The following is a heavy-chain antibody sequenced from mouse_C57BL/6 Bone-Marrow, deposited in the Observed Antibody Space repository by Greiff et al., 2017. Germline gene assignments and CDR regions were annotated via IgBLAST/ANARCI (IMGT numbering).Heavy chain of an antibody. CDR3: ARGALSSLYY. J-gene: IGHJ2*01. CDR1: GYSFTGYY. CDR2: INPSTGGT. D-gene: IGHD1-1*01. Sequence: VQLQQSGPELVKPGASVKISCKASGYSFTGYYMNWVKQSPEKSLEWIGEINPSTGGTTYNQKFKAKATLTVDKSSSTAYMQLKSLTSEDSAVYYCARGALSSLYYWGQGTTLTVSS. V-gene: IGHV1-42*01.